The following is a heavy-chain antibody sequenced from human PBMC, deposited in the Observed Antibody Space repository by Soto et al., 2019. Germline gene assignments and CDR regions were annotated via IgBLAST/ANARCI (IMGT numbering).Heavy chain of an antibody. CDR1: GYTFTSYG. Sequence: QVQLVQSGAEVKKHGASVKVSCKASGYTFTSYGITWVRQAPGQGLEWMGWISVYNGKTNYAQKFQGRVTMTTDTSTSTAYMELRSLRSDDTAVYYCATTDYGSGSRDAFDMWGQGTKVTVS. V-gene: IGHV1-18*01. J-gene: IGHJ3*02. CDR2: ISVYNGKT. D-gene: IGHD3-10*01. CDR3: ATTDYGSGSRDAFDM.